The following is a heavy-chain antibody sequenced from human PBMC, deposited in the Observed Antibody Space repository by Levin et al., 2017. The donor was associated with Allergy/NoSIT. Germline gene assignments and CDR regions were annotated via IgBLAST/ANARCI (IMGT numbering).Heavy chain of an antibody. D-gene: IGHD2-2*01. V-gene: IGHV3-23*01. CDR2: ISGSGGST. CDR1: GFSFSSYA. Sequence: QPGGSLRLSCAASGFSFSSYAMTWVRQAPGKGPEWVSAISGSGGSTYYADPVKGRFTISRDNSKNTLYLQMNSLRAEDTAVYYCAKDSHSSSSSCYGLDYWGQGTLVTVSS. CDR3: AKDSHSSSSSCYGLDY. J-gene: IGHJ4*02.